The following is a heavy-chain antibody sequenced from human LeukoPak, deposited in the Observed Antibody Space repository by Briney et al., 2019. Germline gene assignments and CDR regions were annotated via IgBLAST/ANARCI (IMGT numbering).Heavy chain of an antibody. J-gene: IGHJ4*02. D-gene: IGHD3-10*01. V-gene: IGHV6-1*01. Sequence: SQTLSLTCAISGDSDSNNIATWNWVRQSPSRGLEWLGRTYYRSRWGNDYAISVKGRITINPDTSRNQFSLQLNSVTPGDTAVYYCVRDSDDYYWALDFWGQGTPVTVSS. CDR3: VRDSDDYYWALDF. CDR2: TYYRSRWGN. CDR1: GDSDSNNIAT.